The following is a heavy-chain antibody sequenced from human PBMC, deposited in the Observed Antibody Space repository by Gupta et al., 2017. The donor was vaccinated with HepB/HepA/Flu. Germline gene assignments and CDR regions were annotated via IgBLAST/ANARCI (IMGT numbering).Heavy chain of an antibody. Sequence: EVHLAESGGGLVQPGGSLRLSCAASGFTVSSYWMHWVRQAPGKGLVWVSRMNQHGSVINYADAVKGRFTISRDNTKNALYLQMNSLRAEDTAIYFCSRDTVGPYDYGGQGTLVTVSS. J-gene: IGHJ4*02. CDR3: SRDTVGPYDY. CDR1: GFTVSSYW. CDR2: MNQHGSVI. V-gene: IGHV3-74*01. D-gene: IGHD2-8*02.